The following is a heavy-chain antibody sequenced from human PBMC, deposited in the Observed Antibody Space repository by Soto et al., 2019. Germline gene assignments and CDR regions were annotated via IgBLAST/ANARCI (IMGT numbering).Heavy chain of an antibody. CDR2: TYYSGTT. Sequence: PSDTLSLNCTFSCGSISGGSLYWGWIRQPPGRGLEWIGSTYYSGTTYYTPSLRSRVTISIDTAKNQFSLHLGSVTATDTAVYYGARDGVSWILGAITGMDVWGQGTLVT. CDR1: CGSISGGSLY. D-gene: IGHD1-26*01. V-gene: IGHV4-30-4*02. CDR3: ARDGVSWILGAITGMDV. J-gene: IGHJ6*02.